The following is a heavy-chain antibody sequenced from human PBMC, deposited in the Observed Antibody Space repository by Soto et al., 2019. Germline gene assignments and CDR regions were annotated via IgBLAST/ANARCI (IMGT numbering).Heavy chain of an antibody. D-gene: IGHD3-22*01. J-gene: IGHJ4*02. V-gene: IGHV3-23*01. CDR1: GLTFSSYA. CDR2: ISGSGSTI. Sequence: GGSLRLSCAASGLTFSSYAVSWVRQAPGKGPEWISSISGSGSTIYYADSVKGRFTISRDNSKNTLYLQMSSLRAEDTAVYYCAKVFYYYDSSGYYYFDYWGQGTLVTVSS. CDR3: AKVFYYYDSSGYYYFDY.